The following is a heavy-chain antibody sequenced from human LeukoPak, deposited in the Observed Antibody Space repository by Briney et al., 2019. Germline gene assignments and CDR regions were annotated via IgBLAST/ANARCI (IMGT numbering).Heavy chain of an antibody. CDR2: INPNSGGT. CDR1: GYTFTGYY. CDR3: ERGGTRAFDL. J-gene: IGHJ3*01. Sequence: ASVTVSCKASGYTFTGYYMHWVRQAPGQGLEWMGWINPNSGGTKYAQKFQGRVTMTRDTSISTAYMELSRLTSDDTAVYYCERGGTRAFDLWGPGTMVTVSS. D-gene: IGHD1-26*01. V-gene: IGHV1-2*02.